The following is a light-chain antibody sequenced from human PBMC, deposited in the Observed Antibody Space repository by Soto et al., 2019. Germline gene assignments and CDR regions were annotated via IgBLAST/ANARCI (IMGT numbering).Light chain of an antibody. CDR1: SSDIGGYNS. V-gene: IGLV2-8*01. J-gene: IGLJ1*01. CDR3: SSFTDGNYLV. Sequence: QSVLTQSPSASGSPGQSVTISCTGTSSDIGGYNSVSWYQQHPGKAPKVMIYDVTKRPSGVPDRFSGSKSGNTASLTVSALPAEEEDDYYCSSFTDGNYLVFGTGTKVTVL. CDR2: DVT.